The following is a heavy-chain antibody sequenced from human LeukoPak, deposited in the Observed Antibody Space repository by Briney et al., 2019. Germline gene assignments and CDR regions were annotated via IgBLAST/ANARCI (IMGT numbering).Heavy chain of an antibody. Sequence: GGSLRLSCAASGFTFSSYAMHWVRQAPGKGPEWVAVISYDGSNKYYADSVKGRFTISRDNSKNTLYLQMNSLRAEDTAVYYCARDGESSGYLTDFDYWGQGTLVTVSS. CDR1: GFTFSSYA. CDR2: ISYDGSNK. V-gene: IGHV3-30-3*01. J-gene: IGHJ4*02. CDR3: ARDGESSGYLTDFDY. D-gene: IGHD3-22*01.